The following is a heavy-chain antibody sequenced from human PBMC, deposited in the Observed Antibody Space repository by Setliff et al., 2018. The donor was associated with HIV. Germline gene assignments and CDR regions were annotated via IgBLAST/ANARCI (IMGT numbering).Heavy chain of an antibody. CDR1: GDSISSINYY. CDR3: VRDPGVAAAGDY. J-gene: IGHJ4*02. V-gene: IGHV4-30-4*01. D-gene: IGHD6-13*01. Sequence: LSLTCSVSGDSISSINYYWSWVRQPAGRGLEWIGYIYNRGSTYYNPSLKSRVTISVDTSKNQFSLNLRSVTAADTAVYYCVRDPGVAAAGDYWGQGTLVTVSS. CDR2: IYNRGST.